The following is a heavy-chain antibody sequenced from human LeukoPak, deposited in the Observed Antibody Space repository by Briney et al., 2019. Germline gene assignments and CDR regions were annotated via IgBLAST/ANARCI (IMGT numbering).Heavy chain of an antibody. Sequence: GGSLRLSCEASGFIFSNYWMSWVRQAPGKGLEWVANIKGRFTISRDNGKNSLYVQMNSLSVEDTAVYYCATYSTLNARDFQHWGQGTLVIVSS. CDR2: I. CDR3: ATYSTLNARDFQH. D-gene: IGHD2/OR15-2a*01. V-gene: IGHV3-7*01. CDR1: GFIFSNYW. J-gene: IGHJ1*01.